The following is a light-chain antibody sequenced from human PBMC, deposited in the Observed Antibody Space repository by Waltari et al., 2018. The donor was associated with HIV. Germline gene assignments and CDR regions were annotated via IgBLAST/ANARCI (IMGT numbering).Light chain of an antibody. CDR3: QQYINRPPYT. J-gene: IGKJ2*01. CDR2: GAS. CDR1: QSVSRN. Sequence: EIVMTQSPATLSVSPGERANLSCRASQSVSRNLAWYHQKPGQAHRLLIYGASTRATGVPARFSGSGSGTEFTLTISSLQSEDFAVYYCQQYINRPPYTFGQGTKLEI. V-gene: IGKV3-15*01.